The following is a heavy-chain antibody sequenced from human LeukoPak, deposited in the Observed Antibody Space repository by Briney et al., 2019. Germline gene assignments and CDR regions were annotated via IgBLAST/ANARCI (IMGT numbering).Heavy chain of an antibody. Sequence: ASVKVSCKASGYTFTSYGISWVRQAPGQGLEWMAWINAYNGDTNYAQKLQGRVTLTTETSTSTAYMELRSLRSDDTAVYYCARDGSGVWFDYWGQGTLVTVSS. J-gene: IGHJ4*02. V-gene: IGHV1-18*01. D-gene: IGHD3-10*01. CDR3: ARDGSGVWFDY. CDR1: GYTFTSYG. CDR2: INAYNGDT.